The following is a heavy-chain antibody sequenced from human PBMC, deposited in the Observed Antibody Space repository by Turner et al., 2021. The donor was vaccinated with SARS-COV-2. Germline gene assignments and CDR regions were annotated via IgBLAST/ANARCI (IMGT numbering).Heavy chain of an antibody. Sequence: QVQLQESGPGLVKPSETLSLTCTVPGGAISSYYWSWIRQPPGKGLEWMGYIYYSGSTNYNPSLKSRVTISVDTSKNQYALKLSSVTAADTAVYYCARHPLNDDFWSGYYYYGMDVWGQGTTVTVSS. CDR3: ARHPLNDDFWSGYYYYGMDV. CDR1: GGAISSYY. J-gene: IGHJ6*02. D-gene: IGHD3-3*01. CDR2: IYYSGST. V-gene: IGHV4-59*08.